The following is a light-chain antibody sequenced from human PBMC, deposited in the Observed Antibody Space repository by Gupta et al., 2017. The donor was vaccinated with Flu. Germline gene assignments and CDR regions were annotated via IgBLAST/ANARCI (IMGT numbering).Light chain of an antibody. V-gene: IGKV1-6*01. J-gene: IGKJ4*01. CDR2: NAS. Sequence: AIQIAQSPSSLSASVGDGVTVTCRASQDIRITLGWYQQKPGKAPKLLIYNASTLQTGVPSRFSGSGSGTDFTLTISSLQAEDFATYYCRHYHNYPLTFGGGTKVEIK. CDR1: QDIRIT. CDR3: RHYHNYPLT.